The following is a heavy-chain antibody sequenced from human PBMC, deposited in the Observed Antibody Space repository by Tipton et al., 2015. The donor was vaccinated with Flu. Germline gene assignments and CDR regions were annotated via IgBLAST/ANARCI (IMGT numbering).Heavy chain of an antibody. Sequence: SLRLSCAASGFTLSGYYMSWIRQAPGKGPEWVSYISGGGSIMYYADSVKGRFTISRDNAKNSLYLQINSLKSEDTAVYYCTTDVPEWGGKALDIWGQGTMVTVSS. CDR2: ISGGGSIM. V-gene: IGHV3-11*01. CDR1: GFTLSGYY. J-gene: IGHJ3*02. CDR3: TTDVPEWGGKALDI. D-gene: IGHD1-26*01.